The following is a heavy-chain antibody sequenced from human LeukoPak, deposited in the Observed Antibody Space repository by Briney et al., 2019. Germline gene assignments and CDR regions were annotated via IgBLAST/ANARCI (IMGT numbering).Heavy chain of an antibody. V-gene: IGHV3-66*01. CDR1: GFTVNNYY. CDR3: AKDGSV. Sequence: GGSLRLSCAASGFTVNNYYMGWVRQAPGKGLEWVSAIYRGDNTYYADSVKGRFTISRDDSKNTLYLQMNSLRAEDAALYYCAKDGSVWGQGTTVTVSS. J-gene: IGHJ6*02. CDR2: IYRGDNT.